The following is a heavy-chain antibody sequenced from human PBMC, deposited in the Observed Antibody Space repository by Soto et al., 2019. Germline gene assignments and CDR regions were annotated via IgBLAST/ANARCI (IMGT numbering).Heavy chain of an antibody. Sequence: QVQLVQSGAEVKKPGASVKVSCKASGYTFTSYYMHWVRQAPGQELEWMGIINPSGDGTTYAQKFKGRVTITRDTSTSTLYMGLSSLGSEDTAVYYCARVGDPLQVNFYYGMDVWGPGTTVTVSS. CDR2: INPSGDGT. V-gene: IGHV1-46*01. CDR3: ARVGDPLQVNFYYGMDV. CDR1: GYTFTSYY. D-gene: IGHD3-22*01. J-gene: IGHJ6*02.